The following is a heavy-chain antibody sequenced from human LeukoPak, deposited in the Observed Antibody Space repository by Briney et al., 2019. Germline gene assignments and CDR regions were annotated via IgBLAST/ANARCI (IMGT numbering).Heavy chain of an antibody. J-gene: IGHJ4*02. D-gene: IGHD3-10*01. CDR3: AKHYYGSGSQKYYFDY. CDR2: VRNDGGDK. Sequence: GGSLRLSCAASGFIFSDYGMHWVRQAPGKGLEWVPMVRNDGGDKYYADSVRGRFTISRDNSKNTLYLQMNSLRPEDTAVYYCAKHYYGSGSQKYYFDYWGQGTLVTVSS. V-gene: IGHV3-30*02. CDR1: GFIFSDYG.